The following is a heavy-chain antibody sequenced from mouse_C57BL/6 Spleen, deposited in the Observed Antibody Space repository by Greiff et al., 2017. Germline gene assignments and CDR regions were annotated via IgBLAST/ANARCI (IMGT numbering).Heavy chain of an antibody. J-gene: IGHJ4*01. CDR2: IDPSDSET. V-gene: IGHV1-52*01. D-gene: IGHD4-1*01. Sequence: QVQLQQPGAELVRPGSSVKLSCKASGYTFTSYWMHLVKQRPIQGLEWIGNIDPSDSETHYNQKFKDKGTLTVDKSSSTAYMQLSILTSEYSAVYYCARDVTGTSAMDYWGQGTSVTVSS. CDR1: GYTFTSYW. CDR3: ARDVTGTSAMDY.